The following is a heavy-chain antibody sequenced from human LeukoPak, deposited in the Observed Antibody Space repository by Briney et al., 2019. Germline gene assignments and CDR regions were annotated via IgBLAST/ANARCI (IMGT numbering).Heavy chain of an antibody. V-gene: IGHV3-23*01. CDR2: ISGSGGST. D-gene: IGHD4-17*01. J-gene: IGHJ6*02. Sequence: GGSLRLSCAAPGFTFSSYAMSWVRQAPGKGLEWVSAISGSGGSTYYADSVKGRITISRDNSKNTLYLQMNSLRAEDTAVYYCAKRGDYELYYYYGMDVWGQGTTVTVSS. CDR3: AKRGDYELYYYYGMDV. CDR1: GFTFSSYA.